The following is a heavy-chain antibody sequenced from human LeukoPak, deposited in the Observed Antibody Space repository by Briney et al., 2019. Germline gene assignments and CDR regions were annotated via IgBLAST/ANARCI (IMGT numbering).Heavy chain of an antibody. CDR1: GFTFSSYA. CDR3: ARGRMVYTIQGAFDI. V-gene: IGHV3-64*01. Sequence: GGSLRLSCAASGFTFSSYAMHWVRQAPGKGPEYVSAISSNGGSTYYANSVKGRFTISRDNSKNTLYLQMGSLRAEDMAVYYCARGRMVYTIQGAFDIWGQGTMVTVSS. D-gene: IGHD2-8*01. CDR2: ISSNGGST. J-gene: IGHJ3*02.